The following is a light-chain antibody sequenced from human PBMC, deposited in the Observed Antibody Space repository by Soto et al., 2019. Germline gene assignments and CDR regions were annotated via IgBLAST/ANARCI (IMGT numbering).Light chain of an antibody. CDR2: DAS. Sequence: EIVLTQSPGTLSLSPGERVALSCRASQRISSSYLAWYQQRPGQAPRLLIFDASSRANGIPGRFSGSGSGTDLTLTISSLEPEDSAVYDCQQYGYSLTWTFGQGTQVDIK. CDR1: QRISSSY. J-gene: IGKJ1*01. CDR3: QQYGYSLTWT. V-gene: IGKV3-20*01.